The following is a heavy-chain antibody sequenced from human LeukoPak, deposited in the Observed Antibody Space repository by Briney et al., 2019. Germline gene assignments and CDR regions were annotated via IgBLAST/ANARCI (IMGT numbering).Heavy chain of an antibody. Sequence: GGSLRLSCAASGFTFSSYAMSWVRQAPGKGREGVSAISGSGGSTYYADSVKGRFTISRDNSKNTLYLQMNSLRAEDTAVYYCAKGKFGILTGDDYWGQGTLVTVSS. CDR3: AKGKFGILTGDDY. CDR1: GFTFSSYA. V-gene: IGHV3-23*01. D-gene: IGHD3-9*01. J-gene: IGHJ4*02. CDR2: ISGSGGST.